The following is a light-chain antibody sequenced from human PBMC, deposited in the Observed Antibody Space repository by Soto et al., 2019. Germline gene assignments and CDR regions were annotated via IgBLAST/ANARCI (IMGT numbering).Light chain of an antibody. Sequence: QSVLTQPAPVSGSPGQSITISCAGTRDDIGAYDYVSWYQQHPGNAPKLLVYEVTNRPSGVSDRFSGSKSGNTASLTISGLQAEDEADYYCNSYTNSSAVVFGGGT. V-gene: IGLV2-14*01. CDR1: RDDIGAYDY. CDR3: NSYTNSSAVV. CDR2: EVT. J-gene: IGLJ2*01.